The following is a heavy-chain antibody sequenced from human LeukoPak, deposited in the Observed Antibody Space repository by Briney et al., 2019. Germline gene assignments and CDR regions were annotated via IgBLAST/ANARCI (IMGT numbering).Heavy chain of an antibody. D-gene: IGHD5-24*01. CDR2: IYYSGST. Sequence: SETVSLTCTVSGGSISSYYWSWIRQPPGKGLEWIGYIYYSGSTNYNPSLKSRVTISVDTSKNQFSLKLSSVTAADTAVYYCARVEMATIPYFDYWGQGTLVTVSS. CDR3: ARVEMATIPYFDY. J-gene: IGHJ4*02. V-gene: IGHV4-59*01. CDR1: GGSISSYY.